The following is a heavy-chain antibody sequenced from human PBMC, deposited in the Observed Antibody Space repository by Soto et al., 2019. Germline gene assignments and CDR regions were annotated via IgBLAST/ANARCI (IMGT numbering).Heavy chain of an antibody. V-gene: IGHV1-46*01. CDR2: INPSGDSR. CDR3: ARDNSQNYGPPAASSWFHP. D-gene: IGHD2-15*01. Sequence: ASVKVSCKASGFSFSDYFMHWVRQAPGQGLEWMGIINPSGDSRNYAQKFQGRVTITRDTSTSTVYMDLSSLRYEDTAVYYCARDNSQNYGPPAASSWFHPWGQGSPATVSS. J-gene: IGHJ5*02. CDR1: GFSFSDYF.